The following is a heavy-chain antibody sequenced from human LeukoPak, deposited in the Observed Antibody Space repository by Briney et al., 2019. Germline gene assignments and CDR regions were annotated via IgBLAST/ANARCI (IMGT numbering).Heavy chain of an antibody. V-gene: IGHV4-30-2*01. Sequence: PSETLSLTCAVSVGSLSSGCFSWSWIRQPPGKGLEWIGYIYHSGSTYYSPSLKSRVTISLDRSKNQFSLKLTSVTAADTAVYYCARGTERASWFDPWGQGTLVTVSS. CDR1: VGSLSSGCFS. D-gene: IGHD1-1*01. CDR3: ARGTERASWFDP. J-gene: IGHJ5*02. CDR2: IYHSGST.